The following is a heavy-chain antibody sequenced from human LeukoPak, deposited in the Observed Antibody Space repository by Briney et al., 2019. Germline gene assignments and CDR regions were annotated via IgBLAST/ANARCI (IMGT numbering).Heavy chain of an antibody. CDR2: IIPIFGTA. D-gene: IGHD6-6*01. J-gene: IGHJ6*02. V-gene: IGHV1-69*13. Sequence: SVKVSCKASGGTFSSYGISWVRQAPGQGLEWMGGIIPIFGTANYAQKFQGRVTITADESTSTAYMELSSLRSEDTAVYYCARLDEYSSSSRYYGMDVWGQGTTVTVSS. CDR3: ARLDEYSSSSRYYGMDV. CDR1: GGTFSSYG.